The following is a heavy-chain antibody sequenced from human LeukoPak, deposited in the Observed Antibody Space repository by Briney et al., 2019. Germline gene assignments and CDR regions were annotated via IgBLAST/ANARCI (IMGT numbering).Heavy chain of an antibody. D-gene: IGHD4-17*01. CDR2: IYYSGST. CDR3: ARHKTTVTTAPDY. Sequence: SETLSLTCTVSGGSISSGDYYWSWIRQPPGKGLEWIGYIYYSGSTNYNPSLKSRVTISVDTSKNQFSLKLSSVTAADTAVYCCARHKTTVTTAPDYWGQGTLVTVSS. CDR1: GGSISSGDYY. V-gene: IGHV4-61*08. J-gene: IGHJ4*02.